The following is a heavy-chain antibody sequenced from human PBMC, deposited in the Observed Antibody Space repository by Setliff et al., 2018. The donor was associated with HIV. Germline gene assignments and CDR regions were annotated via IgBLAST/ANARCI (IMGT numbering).Heavy chain of an antibody. CDR3: ARSRPYNSALDY. CDR1: GFNFDIFA. J-gene: IGHJ4*02. D-gene: IGHD6-25*01. CDR2: IWNAGSEK. V-gene: IGHV3-33*08. Sequence: GGSLRLSCAASGFNFDIFAMHWVRQAPGKGLEWVAAIWNAGSEKYYADSVKGRYSISRDNSQNTLFLQIDSLTVEDTAMYYCARSRPYNSALDYWGQGTLVTVSS.